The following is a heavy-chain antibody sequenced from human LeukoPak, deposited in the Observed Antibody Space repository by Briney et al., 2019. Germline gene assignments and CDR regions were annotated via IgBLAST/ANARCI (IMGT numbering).Heavy chain of an antibody. CDR3: AKRIQSALAMGY. V-gene: IGHV3-23*01. Sequence: GGTLRLSCAASGFTFSNYALTWVRQAPGKGLEWVSDINGSGGSTYYADSVKGRFTISRDNSKNTMYLQVNSLRAEDTAVYYCAKRIQSALAMGYWGQGTLVTVSS. CDR2: INGSGGST. J-gene: IGHJ4*02. D-gene: IGHD5-18*01. CDR1: GFTFSNYA.